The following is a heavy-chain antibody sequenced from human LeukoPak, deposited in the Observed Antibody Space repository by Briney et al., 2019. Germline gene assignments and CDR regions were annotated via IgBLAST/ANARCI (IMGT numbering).Heavy chain of an antibody. Sequence: PSETLSLTCTVSGGSISSYYWSWIRQPPGKGLEWIGYIYYSGSTNYNPSLKSRVTISVDTSKNQFSLKLSSETAADTAVYYCARLTLGYCSSTSCRLGYYYYGMDVWGQGTTVTVSS. CDR1: GGSISSYY. D-gene: IGHD2-2*01. CDR2: IYYSGST. J-gene: IGHJ6*02. V-gene: IGHV4-59*01. CDR3: ARLTLGYCSSTSCRLGYYYYGMDV.